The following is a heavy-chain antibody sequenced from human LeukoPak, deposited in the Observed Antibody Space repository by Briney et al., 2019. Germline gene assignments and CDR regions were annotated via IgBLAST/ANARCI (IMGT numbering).Heavy chain of an antibody. CDR3: AAESRQLGGDAFDI. D-gene: IGHD6-6*01. CDR2: IVVGSGNT. CDR1: RFTFTSSA. V-gene: IGHV1-58*01. Sequence: ASVKVSCKASRFTFTSSAVQWVRQARGQRLEWIGWIVVGSGNTNYAQKFQERVTITRDMSTSTAYMELSSLRSEDTAVYYCAAESRQLGGDAFDIWGQGTMVTVSS. J-gene: IGHJ3*02.